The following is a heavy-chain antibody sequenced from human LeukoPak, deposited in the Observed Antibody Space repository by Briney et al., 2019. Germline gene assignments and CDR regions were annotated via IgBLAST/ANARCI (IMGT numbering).Heavy chain of an antibody. CDR3: AREAVRGVIKYYFDY. D-gene: IGHD3-10*01. CDR1: GGSFSDYF. CDR2: ISHSGST. V-gene: IGHV4-34*01. Sequence: PSETLSLTCAVYGGSFSDYFWSWIRQPPGKGLEWIGEISHSGSTTYNPSLRSRVTISVDTSKNQFSLKLSSVTAADTAVYYCAREAVRGVIKYYFDYWGQGTLVTVSS. J-gene: IGHJ4*02.